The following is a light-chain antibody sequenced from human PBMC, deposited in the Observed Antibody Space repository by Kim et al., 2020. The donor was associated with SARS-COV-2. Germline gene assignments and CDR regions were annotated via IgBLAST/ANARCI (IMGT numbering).Light chain of an antibody. CDR2: QDP. J-gene: IGLJ2*01. V-gene: IGLV3-1*01. CDR1: KLGANY. Sequence: SLSPEPPATTTSSGDKLGANYPSCNQRKPGQSPWLFIYQDPQRPSRIPERFSGSPSGNTATLTISGTQAMDEAAYYCQAWDRSPVFGGGTKLTVL. CDR3: QAWDRSPV.